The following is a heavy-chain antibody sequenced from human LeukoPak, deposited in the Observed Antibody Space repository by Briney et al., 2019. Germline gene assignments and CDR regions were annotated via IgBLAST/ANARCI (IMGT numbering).Heavy chain of an antibody. CDR3: ARVPLNYYYMDV. V-gene: IGHV1-8*03. CDR2: MNPNSGNT. J-gene: IGHJ6*03. CDR1: GYTFTSYD. Sequence: ASVKVSCKASGYTFTSYDINWVRQATGQGLGWMGWMNPNSGNTGYAQKFQGRVTITRNTSISTAYMELSSLRSEDTAVYYCARVPLNYYYMDVWGKGTTVTVSS.